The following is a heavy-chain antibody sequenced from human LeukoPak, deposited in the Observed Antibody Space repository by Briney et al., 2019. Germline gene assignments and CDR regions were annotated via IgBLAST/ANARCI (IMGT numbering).Heavy chain of an antibody. CDR2: ISGSGGSST. D-gene: IGHD6-13*01. V-gene: IGHV3-23*01. Sequence: ISGSGGSSTYYADSVKGRFTISRDNSKNTLYLQMNSLRAEDTAVYYCAISAAVGTFYWGQGTLFTVSS. J-gene: IGHJ4*02. CDR3: AISAAVGTFY.